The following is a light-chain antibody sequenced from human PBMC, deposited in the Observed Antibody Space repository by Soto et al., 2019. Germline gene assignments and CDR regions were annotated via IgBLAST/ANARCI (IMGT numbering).Light chain of an antibody. CDR1: NSDVGRYNS. CDR2: AVR. Sequence: QSVLTQPHSVSGSPGQSVTISFTGTNSDVGRYNSVSWYQQLPGKAPKIIISAVRQRPSGVPDRFSGSKSGNTASLTISGLQADDEADYFCFSYTANDNWVFGGGTKVTVL. J-gene: IGLJ3*02. CDR3: FSYTANDNWV. V-gene: IGLV2-11*01.